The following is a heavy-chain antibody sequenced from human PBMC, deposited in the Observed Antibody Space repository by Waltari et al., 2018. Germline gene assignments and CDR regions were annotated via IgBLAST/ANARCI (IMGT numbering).Heavy chain of an antibody. J-gene: IGHJ5*02. V-gene: IGHV4-34*01. CDR3: ARHGGYGSGSYRAWTVAYNWFDP. CDR1: GGSFSGYY. Sequence: QVQLQQWGAGLLKPSETLSLTCAVSGGSFSGYYWSWIRQPPGRGLEWIGEINHSGSTNYNPSVKRRVTISVDTSKNQFSLKRSSVTAADTAVYYCARHGGYGSGSYRAWTVAYNWFDPWGQGTLVTVSS. CDR2: INHSGST. D-gene: IGHD3-10*01.